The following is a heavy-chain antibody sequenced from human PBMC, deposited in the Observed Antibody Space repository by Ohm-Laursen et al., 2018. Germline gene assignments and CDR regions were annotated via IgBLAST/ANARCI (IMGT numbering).Heavy chain of an antibody. CDR1: GFTFGDYA. Sequence: SLRLSCTASGFTFGDYAMNWVRQAPAGGLEWVSSVSNSGGGTYYADSVKGRFTISRDNSKNTLYLQMNTLRADDTAVYYCAKGFDYWGQGTLVTVSS. CDR3: AKGFDY. J-gene: IGHJ4*02. CDR2: VSNSGGGT. V-gene: IGHV3-23*01.